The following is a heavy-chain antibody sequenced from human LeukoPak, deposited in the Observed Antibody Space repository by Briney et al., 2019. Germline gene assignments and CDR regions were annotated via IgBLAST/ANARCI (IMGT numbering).Heavy chain of an antibody. CDR1: GFTFSDYA. CDR3: ARGGPHDYSDYCFDY. V-gene: IGHV3-30-3*01. J-gene: IGHJ4*02. D-gene: IGHD4-11*01. Sequence: PGGSLRLSCAASGFTFSDYAMHWVRQAPGKGLEWVALISYDGTNKYYADSVKGRFTISRDNSRNTLYLQMNSLRAGDTAVYYCARGGPHDYSDYCFDYWGQRTLVTVSS. CDR2: ISYDGTNK.